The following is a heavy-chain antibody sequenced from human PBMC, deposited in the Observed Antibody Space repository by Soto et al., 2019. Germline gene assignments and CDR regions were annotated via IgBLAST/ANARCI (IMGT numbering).Heavy chain of an antibody. CDR1: GFTFDDYA. CDR2: ISCNSSSI. V-gene: IGHV3-9*01. CDR3: AKGQAVAEASVDY. Sequence: EVQLVESGGGLVQPGRSLRLSCAASGFTFDDYAMHWVRQAPGKGLEWVSGISCNSSSIGYADSVKGRFTISRDNAKNTLYLPMNSLRAEDTALYYCAKGQAVAEASVDYWGQGTMVTVSS. D-gene: IGHD6-19*01. J-gene: IGHJ4*02.